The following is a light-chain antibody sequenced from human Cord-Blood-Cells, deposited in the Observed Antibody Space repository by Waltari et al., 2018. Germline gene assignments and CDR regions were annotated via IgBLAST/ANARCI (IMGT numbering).Light chain of an antibody. Sequence: SYELTPPPSLSVSPGQTASITCSGDNLGDKYACWYQQKPGQSPVLVIYQDSKRPSGIPERVSGSNSGNTATLTISGTQAMDEADYYCQAWDSSTVVFGGGTKLTVL. CDR3: QAWDSSTVV. V-gene: IGLV3-1*01. CDR1: NLGDKY. J-gene: IGLJ2*01. CDR2: QDS.